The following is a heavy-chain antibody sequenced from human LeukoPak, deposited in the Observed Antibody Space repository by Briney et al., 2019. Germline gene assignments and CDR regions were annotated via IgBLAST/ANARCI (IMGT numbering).Heavy chain of an antibody. CDR2: IYYSGSS. V-gene: IGHV4-31*03. J-gene: IGHJ4*02. CDR3: ARADFWSGYCLDY. CDR1: GGSISSGVSY. Sequence: PSQTLSLTCTVSGGSISSGVSYWSWIRQHPGKGLEWIAYIYYSGSSSYNPSLKSRVTISVDTSKNQFSLKLSSVTAADTAVYYCARADFWSGYCLDYWGQGTLVTVSS. D-gene: IGHD3-3*01.